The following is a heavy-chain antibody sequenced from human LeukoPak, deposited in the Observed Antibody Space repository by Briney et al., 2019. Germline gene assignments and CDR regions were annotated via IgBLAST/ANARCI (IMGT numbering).Heavy chain of an antibody. CDR2: IYYTGST. CDR3: ARHRYGDVYYFDL. D-gene: IGHD3-16*01. Sequence: PSETLSLTCTVSGDSIGSYYLSWIRQPPGKGLAWIGYIYYTGSTNYNPSLKSRVTISVDTSKNQFSLRVKSVTAADTAVYYCARHRYGDVYYFDLWGPGTLVTVSS. V-gene: IGHV4-59*08. CDR1: GDSIGSYY. J-gene: IGHJ4*02.